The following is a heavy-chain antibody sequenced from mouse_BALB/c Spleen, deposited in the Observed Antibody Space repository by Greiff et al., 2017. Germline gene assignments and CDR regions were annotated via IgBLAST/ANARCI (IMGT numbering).Heavy chain of an antibody. CDR3: ARDDGKGFDY. J-gene: IGHJ2*01. D-gene: IGHD2-1*01. CDR1: GFTFTDYY. Sequence: EVMLVESGGGLVQPGGSLRLSCATSGFTFTDYYMSWVRQPPGKALEWLGFIRNKANGYTTEYSASVKGRFTISRDNSQSILYLQMNTLRAEDSATYYCARDDGKGFDYWGQGTTLTVSS. CDR2: IRNKANGYTT. V-gene: IGHV7-3*02.